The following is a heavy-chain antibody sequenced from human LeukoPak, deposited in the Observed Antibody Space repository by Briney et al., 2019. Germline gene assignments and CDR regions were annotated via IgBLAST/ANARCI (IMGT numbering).Heavy chain of an antibody. J-gene: IGHJ5*02. CDR3: ASVGGCSSTSCYRAGRFDP. V-gene: IGHV1-69*13. Sequence: SVKVSCKASGGTFSSYAISWVRQAPGQGLEWMGGIIPIFGTANYAQKFQGRVTITADESTSTAYMELSSLRSEDTAVYYCASVGGCSSTSCYRAGRFDPWGQGTLVTVSS. CDR1: GGTFSSYA. D-gene: IGHD2-2*02. CDR2: IIPIFGTA.